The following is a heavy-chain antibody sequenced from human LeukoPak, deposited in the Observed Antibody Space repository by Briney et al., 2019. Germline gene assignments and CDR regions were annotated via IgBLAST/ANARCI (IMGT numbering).Heavy chain of an antibody. CDR2: ISRISTAI. J-gene: IGHJ5*02. V-gene: IGHV3-48*01. CDR3: ARDGYNWADL. D-gene: IGHD5-24*01. CDR1: GFTFDYFA. Sequence: PGGSLRLSCAASGFTFDYFAISWVRQTPGKGLEWIAYISRISTAIQYADSVKGRFTISRDNGENSLFLQMNSLRVEDTALYYCARDGYNWADLWGQGTLATVSS.